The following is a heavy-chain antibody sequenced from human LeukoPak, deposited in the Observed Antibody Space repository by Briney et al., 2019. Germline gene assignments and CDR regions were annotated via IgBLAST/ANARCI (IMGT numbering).Heavy chain of an antibody. Sequence: GASLKISCKGSGYSFTSYWIGWVRQMPGKGLEWMAIIYPGDSDTRYSPSFQGQVTISADKSISTAYLQWSSLKASDTAIYYCARMQDSSSYVPSDWGQGTLVTVSS. V-gene: IGHV5-51*01. J-gene: IGHJ4*02. CDR2: IYPGDSDT. D-gene: IGHD3-22*01. CDR1: GYSFTSYW. CDR3: ARMQDSSSYVPSD.